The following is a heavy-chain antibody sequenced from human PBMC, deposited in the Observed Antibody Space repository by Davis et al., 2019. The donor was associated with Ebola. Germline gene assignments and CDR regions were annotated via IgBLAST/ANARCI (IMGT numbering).Heavy chain of an antibody. D-gene: IGHD3-3*01. Sequence: PGGSLRLSCAASGFTFSSYAMTWVRQAPGKGLEWVSAISGSGARTYYADSVKGRFTISRDNSKNTLYLQMNSLRAADTAVYYCARSGLSFGVVKYHYGMDVWGKGTTVTVSS. CDR2: ISGSGART. J-gene: IGHJ6*04. CDR1: GFTFSSYA. CDR3: ARSGLSFGVVKYHYGMDV. V-gene: IGHV3-23*01.